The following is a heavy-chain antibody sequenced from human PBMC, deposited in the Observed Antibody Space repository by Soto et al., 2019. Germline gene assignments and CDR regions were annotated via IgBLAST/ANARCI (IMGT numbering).Heavy chain of an antibody. CDR3: ATDPYYYASGF. J-gene: IGHJ4*02. CDR1: GFTFSGQY. Sequence: GGSLRLSCAASGFTFSGQYMTWIRQAPGKGLEWVSKISSDATLTYYADSVKGRCTVSRDNAKKALYLQMTSLRAEDTAIYYCATDPYYYASGFWGQGTLFTVSS. D-gene: IGHD3-10*01. CDR2: ISSDATLT. V-gene: IGHV3-11*01.